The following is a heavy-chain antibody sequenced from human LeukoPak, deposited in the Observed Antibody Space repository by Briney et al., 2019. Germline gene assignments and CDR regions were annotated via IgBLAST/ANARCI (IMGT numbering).Heavy chain of an antibody. D-gene: IGHD2-21*01. CDR3: ARDPVASPLVAFDI. CDR1: GFTFSSYL. V-gene: IGHV3-7*01. J-gene: IGHJ3*02. CDR2: IKQDGSEK. Sequence: PGGSLRLSCAASGFTFSSYLMSWVRQAPGKGLEWVANIKQDGSEKYYVDSVKGRFTISRDNAKNSLYLQMNSLRAEDTAVYYCARDPVASPLVAFDIWGQGTMVTVSS.